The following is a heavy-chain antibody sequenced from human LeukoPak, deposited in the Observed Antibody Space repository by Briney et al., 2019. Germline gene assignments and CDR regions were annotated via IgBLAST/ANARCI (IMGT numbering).Heavy chain of an antibody. Sequence: MTGGSLRLSCAASGFTFSSHSMNWVRQAPGKGLEWVSSISSSSSYIYYADSVKGRFTISRDNAKNSLYLQMNSLRAEDTAVYYCARVGRARPPYYYYMDVWGKGTTVTVSS. V-gene: IGHV3-21*01. D-gene: IGHD3-10*01. CDR1: GFTFSSHS. CDR3: ARVGRARPPYYYYMDV. CDR2: ISSSSSYI. J-gene: IGHJ6*03.